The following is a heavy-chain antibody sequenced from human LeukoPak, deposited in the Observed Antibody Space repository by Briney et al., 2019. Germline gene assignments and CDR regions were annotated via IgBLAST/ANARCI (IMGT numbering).Heavy chain of an antibody. Sequence: GASVKVSCKASGYTFTSYYMHWVRQAPGQGLEWMGIINPSGGSTGYAQKFQGRVTMTRDTSTSTVYTELSSLRSEDTAVYYCARPYSSSSPWDWFDPWGQGTLVTVSS. D-gene: IGHD6-6*01. CDR2: INPSGGST. V-gene: IGHV1-46*01. CDR3: ARPYSSSSPWDWFDP. CDR1: GYTFTSYY. J-gene: IGHJ5*02.